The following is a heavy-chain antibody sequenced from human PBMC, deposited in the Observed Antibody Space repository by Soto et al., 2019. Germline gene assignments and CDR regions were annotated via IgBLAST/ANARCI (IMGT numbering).Heavy chain of an antibody. Sequence: EVHLVQSGGDLVQPGGSLRLSCVASGFTFSTYWMTWVRQAPGMGLEWVAGIKEDASEEVYVDSVKGRFSISRDNAKNSLYLQMNILRSEDTAVDYCSKSISSPLSNGDSWGEGSLVTVSS. V-gene: IGHV3-7*01. D-gene: IGHD4-4*01. CDR1: GFTFSTYW. J-gene: IGHJ4*02. CDR3: SKSISSPLSNGDS. CDR2: IKEDASEE.